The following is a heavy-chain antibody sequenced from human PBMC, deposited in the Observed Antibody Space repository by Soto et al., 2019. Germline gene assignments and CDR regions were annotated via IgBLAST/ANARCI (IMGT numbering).Heavy chain of an antibody. CDR2: ISYDGRNK. CDR3: ARGGWADIVLMVYAKAFDY. V-gene: IGHV3-30*04. Sequence: QVQLVESGGGVVQPGRSLRLSCAASGITFSSYAMQWVRQAPGKGLEWVAVISYDGRNKSYADSVKGRFTISRDNSKNTQYRNMNSLRAEDTSVYYCARGGWADIVLMVYAKAFDYWGQGTLVTVSS. J-gene: IGHJ4*02. CDR1: GITFSSYA. D-gene: IGHD2-8*01.